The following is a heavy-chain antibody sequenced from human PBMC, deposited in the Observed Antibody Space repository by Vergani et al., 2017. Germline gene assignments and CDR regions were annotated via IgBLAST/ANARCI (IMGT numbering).Heavy chain of an antibody. CDR2: ISGSGGST. J-gene: IGHJ4*02. CDR1: GFTFSSYA. V-gene: IGHV3-23*01. D-gene: IGHD2-15*01. CDR3: AKDSLGVVVAEAHFYY. Sequence: EVQLLESGGGLVQPGGSLRLSCAASGFTFSSYAMSWVRQAPGKGLEWVSAISGSGGSTYYADSVKGRFTISRDNSKNTLYLRMNSLRAEDTAVYYCAKDSLGVVVAEAHFYYWGQGTLVTVSS.